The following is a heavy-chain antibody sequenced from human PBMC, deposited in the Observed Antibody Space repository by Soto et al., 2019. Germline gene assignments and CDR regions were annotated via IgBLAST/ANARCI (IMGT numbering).Heavy chain of an antibody. CDR1: GDSIGSGDDY. V-gene: IGHV4-61*08. J-gene: IGHJ6*02. D-gene: IGHD3-10*01. Sequence: SETLSLTCTVSGDSIGSGDDYWSWIRQPPGKGPEWIGYMYYRGSTNYNPSLMSRITMAVDTSKNQFSLKLTSMTAADTAVYYCARGTPLGVRGVLPSGYENYGMDVWGQGTTVTVSS. CDR2: MYYRGST. CDR3: ARGTPLGVRGVLPSGYENYGMDV.